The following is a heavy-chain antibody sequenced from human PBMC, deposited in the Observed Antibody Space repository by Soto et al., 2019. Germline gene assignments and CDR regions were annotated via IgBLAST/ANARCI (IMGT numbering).Heavy chain of an antibody. CDR3: VKDDGGYPSTAPH. D-gene: IGHD3-22*01. CDR2: ISGSGDRT. Sequence: GGSLRLSCAASGFTFSSSPMSWVRQAPGKGLDWVSGISGSGDRTYYADSAKGRFTISKDISRNSLSLQLDSLGVEDTAVYFCVKDDGGYPSTAPHWGQGTLVTVSS. V-gene: IGHV3-23*01. J-gene: IGHJ4*02. CDR1: GFTFSSSP.